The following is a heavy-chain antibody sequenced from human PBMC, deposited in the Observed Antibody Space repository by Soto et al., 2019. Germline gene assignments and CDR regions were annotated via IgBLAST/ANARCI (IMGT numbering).Heavy chain of an antibody. CDR2: ISSSSSTI. CDR1: GFTFSTYS. D-gene: IGHD2-2*01. CDR3: AKDNCISTSCYRLYNWFDP. V-gene: IGHV3-48*01. Sequence: GGSLRLSCAASGFTFSTYSMNWVRQAPGKGLEWVSYISSSSSTIFYTDSVKGRFTISRDNSKNTLYLQMNNLRAEDTAVYYYAKDNCISTSCYRLYNWFDPWGQGTLVTVSS. J-gene: IGHJ5*02.